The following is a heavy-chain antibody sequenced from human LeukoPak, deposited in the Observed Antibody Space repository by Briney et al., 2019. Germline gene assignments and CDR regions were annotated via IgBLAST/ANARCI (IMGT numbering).Heavy chain of an antibody. V-gene: IGHV3-72*01. CDR3: ARGGRYLPLDI. D-gene: IGHD3-10*01. J-gene: IGHJ3*02. CDR1: GFTFSDHY. CDR2: TRNKANRYTT. Sequence: GGSLRLSCAASGFTFSDHYMDWVRQAPGKGLEWVGRTRNKANRYTTEYAASVKGRFTISGDDSRNSLYLQINSLKTEDTAVYYCARGGRYLPLDIWGQGTMVTVSS.